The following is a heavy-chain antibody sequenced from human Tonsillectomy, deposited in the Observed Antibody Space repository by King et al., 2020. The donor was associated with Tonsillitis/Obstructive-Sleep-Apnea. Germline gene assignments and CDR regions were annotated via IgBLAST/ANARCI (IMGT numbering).Heavy chain of an antibody. CDR1: GFTFSSYG. CDR3: ARGYSDSSGTFDY. J-gene: IGHJ4*02. CDR2: IWYDGSNK. Sequence: VQLQESGGGEVQPGRSLRLSCAASGFTFSSYGMHWVRQAPGKGLEWVAVIWYDGSNKYYADSVKGRFTISRDNSKNTLYLQMNSLRAEDTAVYYCARGYSDSSGTFDYWGQGTLVTVSS. V-gene: IGHV3-33*01. D-gene: IGHD3-22*01.